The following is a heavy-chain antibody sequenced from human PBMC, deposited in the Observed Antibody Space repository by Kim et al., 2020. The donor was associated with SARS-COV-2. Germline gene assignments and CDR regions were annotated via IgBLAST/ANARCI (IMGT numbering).Heavy chain of an antibody. CDR1: GFTFSSYW. D-gene: IGHD2-15*01. CDR3: ARGFCSGGSYPLPVYFQH. J-gene: IGHJ1*01. CDR2: INSDGSST. V-gene: IGHV3-74*01. Sequence: GGSLRLSCAASGFTFSSYWMHWVRQAPGKGLVWVSRINSDGSSTSYVDSVKGRFTISRDNAKNTLYLQMNSLRAEDTAVYYCARGFCSGGSYPLPVYFQHWGQGTLVTVSS.